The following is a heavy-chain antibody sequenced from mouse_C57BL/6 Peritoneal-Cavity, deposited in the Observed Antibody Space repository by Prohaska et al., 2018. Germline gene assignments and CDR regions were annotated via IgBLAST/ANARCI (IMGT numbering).Heavy chain of an antibody. Sequence: GKSLEWIGVINPYNGGTSYNQKFKGKATLTVDKSSSTAYMELNSLTSEDSAVYYCARDGYDYWGQGTTLTVSS. CDR3: ARDGYDY. CDR2: INPYNGGT. J-gene: IGHJ2*01. D-gene: IGHD2-3*01. V-gene: IGHV1-19*01.